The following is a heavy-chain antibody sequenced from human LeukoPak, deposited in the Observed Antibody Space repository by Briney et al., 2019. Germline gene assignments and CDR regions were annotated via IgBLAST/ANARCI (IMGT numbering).Heavy chain of an antibody. CDR3: ARDFWP. Sequence: GALLKVSCKASGYTFTSYGVSWVRQAPGQGLEWMGWISAYNGNTNYAQKLQGRVTMTTDTSPRTANMELRSPRSDATAGYYCARDFWPWGQGTLVTVSS. CDR2: ISAYNGNT. J-gene: IGHJ4*02. D-gene: IGHD3-3*01. CDR1: GYTFTSYG. V-gene: IGHV1-18*01.